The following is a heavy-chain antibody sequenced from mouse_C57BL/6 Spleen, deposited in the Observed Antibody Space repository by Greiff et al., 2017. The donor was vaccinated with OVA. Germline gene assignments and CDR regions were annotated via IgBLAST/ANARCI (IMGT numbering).Heavy chain of an antibody. J-gene: IGHJ4*01. D-gene: IGHD2-1*01. V-gene: IGHV1-64*01. CDR2: IHPNSGST. CDR1: GYTFTSYW. Sequence: QVQLQQPGAELVKPGASVKLSCKASGYTFTSYWMHWVKQRPGQGLEWIGMIHPNSGSTNYNEKFKSKATLTVDKSSSTAYMQLSSLTSEDSAVYYCAGFYGNYGDYAMDYWGQGTSVTVSS. CDR3: AGFYGNYGDYAMDY.